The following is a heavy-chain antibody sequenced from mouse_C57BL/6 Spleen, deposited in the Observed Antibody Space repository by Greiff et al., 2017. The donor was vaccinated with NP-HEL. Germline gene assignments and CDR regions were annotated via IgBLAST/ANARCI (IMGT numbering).Heavy chain of an antibody. CDR3: ARDRDYYGSSYVDYWYFDV. V-gene: IGHV5-4*01. CDR2: ISDGGSYT. CDR1: GFTFSSYA. Sequence: DVMLVESGGGLVKPGGSLKLSCAASGFTFSSYAMSWVRQTPEKRLEWVATISDGGSYTYYPDNVKGRFTISRDNAKNNLYLQMSHLKSEDTAMYYCARDRDYYGSSYVDYWYFDVWGTGTTVTVSS. D-gene: IGHD1-1*01. J-gene: IGHJ1*03.